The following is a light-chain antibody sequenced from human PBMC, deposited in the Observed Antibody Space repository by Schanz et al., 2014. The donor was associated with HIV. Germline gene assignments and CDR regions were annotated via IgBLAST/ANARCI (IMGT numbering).Light chain of an antibody. CDR2: DAS. J-gene: IGKJ2*01. CDR3: QQYGSSPLYT. CDR1: QRSNY. V-gene: IGKV3-20*01. Sequence: EIVLTQSPATLSLSPGDRATLSCRASQRSNYIAWYQQKRGQPPRLLIFDASNRASGIPARFSGSGSGTDFTLTINSLEPEDFAVYYCQQYGSSPLYTFGQGTKLEIK.